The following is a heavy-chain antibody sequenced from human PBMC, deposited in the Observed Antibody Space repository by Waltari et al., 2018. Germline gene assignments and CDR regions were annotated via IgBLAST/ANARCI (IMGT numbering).Heavy chain of an antibody. CDR1: GGTFSSYA. V-gene: IGHV1-69*08. CDR3: ARERGAYCGGDCYYNWFDP. CDR2: IIPIFGTA. Sequence: QVQLVQSGAEVKKPGSSVKVSCKASGGTFSSYAISWVRQAPGQGLEWMGRIIPIFGTANYAQKFQGRVTITADKSTSTAYMELSSLGSEDTAVYYCARERGAYCGGDCYYNWFDPWGQGTLVTVSS. J-gene: IGHJ5*02. D-gene: IGHD2-21*01.